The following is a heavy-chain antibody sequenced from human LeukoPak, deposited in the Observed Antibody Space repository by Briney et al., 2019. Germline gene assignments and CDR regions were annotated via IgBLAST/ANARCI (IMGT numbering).Heavy chain of an antibody. D-gene: IGHD3-10*01. J-gene: IGHJ5*02. CDR2: IKGKAFGGTT. CDR1: GFPFGDYD. V-gene: IGHV3-49*04. CDR3: TRRNRGGIRGVMFDP. Sequence: GRSLRLSCTASGFPFGDYDISWVRLPAGEGLEWGSFIKGKAFGGTTEYATSVKGTFIISRDDSKNIVYLQKNSLKTEDTAVYYCTRRNRGGIRGVMFDPWGQGTLVTVSS.